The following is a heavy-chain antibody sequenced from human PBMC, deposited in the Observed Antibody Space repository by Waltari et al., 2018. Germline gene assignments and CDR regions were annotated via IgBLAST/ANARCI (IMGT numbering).Heavy chain of an antibody. Sequence: QVQLQESGPGLVKPSETLSLTCAVSGYSISSGYYWGWIRQPPGKGLEWIGSIYHSGSTYYNPSLKSRVTISVDTSKNQFSLKLSSVTAADTAVYYCAMAVYGDYWVYWGQGTLVTVSS. J-gene: IGHJ4*02. CDR1: GYSISSGYY. CDR2: IYHSGST. V-gene: IGHV4-38-2*01. CDR3: AMAVYGDYWVY. D-gene: IGHD4-17*01.